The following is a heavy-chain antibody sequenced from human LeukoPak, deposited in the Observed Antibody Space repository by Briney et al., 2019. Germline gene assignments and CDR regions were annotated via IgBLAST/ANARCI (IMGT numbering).Heavy chain of an antibody. Sequence: PSETLSLTCTVSGGSISSYYWSWIRQPPGKGLEWIGYIYYSGSTNYNPSLKSRVTISVDTSKNQFSLKLSSVADADTAVYYCARGGGAYYDYVWGSYGGTFDIWGQGTMVTVSS. CDR1: GGSISSYY. CDR3: ARGGGAYYDYVWGSYGGTFDI. CDR2: IYYSGST. J-gene: IGHJ3*02. V-gene: IGHV4-59*01. D-gene: IGHD3-16*01.